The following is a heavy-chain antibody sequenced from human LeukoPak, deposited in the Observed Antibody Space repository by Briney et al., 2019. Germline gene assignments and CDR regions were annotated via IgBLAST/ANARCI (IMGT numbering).Heavy chain of an antibody. D-gene: IGHD6-19*01. CDR2: INHRGSA. CDR3: ARGEGTLAGRRWPYQYYYIDV. Sequence: PSETLSLTCVVYGGTFSDYYWSWVGQPPGKGLEWIGEINHRGSAKYNRSLKSRVTMSIHTSNNQFSLKLSSVTAADTAVYYCARGEGTLAGRRWPYQYYYIDVWGKGTTVTGSS. J-gene: IGHJ6*03. CDR1: GGTFSDYY. V-gene: IGHV4-34*01.